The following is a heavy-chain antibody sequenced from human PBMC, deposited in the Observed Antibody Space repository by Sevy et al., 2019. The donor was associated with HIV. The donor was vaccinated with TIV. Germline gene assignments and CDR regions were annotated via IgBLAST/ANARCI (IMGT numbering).Heavy chain of an antibody. CDR3: ARADSGWYLLVFDY. V-gene: IGHV6-1*01. Sequence: SQTLSLTCAISGDSVSSNSAAWNWIRQSPSRGLEWLGRTYYRSNWYNDYAVSVKSRITINPDKSKNKFSLQLNSVTPEDTAVYYCARADSGWYLLVFDYWGQGTLVTVSS. CDR2: TYYRSNWYN. D-gene: IGHD6-19*01. CDR1: GDSVSSNSAA. J-gene: IGHJ4*02.